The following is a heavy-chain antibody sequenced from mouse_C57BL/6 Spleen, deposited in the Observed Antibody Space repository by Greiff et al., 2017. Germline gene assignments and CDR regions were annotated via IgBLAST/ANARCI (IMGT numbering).Heavy chain of an antibody. Sequence: QVQLQQPGAELVKPGASVKLSCKASGYTFTSYWMQWVKQRPGQGLEWIGEIDPSDSYTNFNQKFKGKATLTVDTSSSTAYMQLSSLTSEDSAVYYCARDDGFFDYGGQGTTLTVSS. CDR3: ARDDGFFDY. V-gene: IGHV1-50*01. CDR2: IDPSDSYT. CDR1: GYTFTSYW. J-gene: IGHJ2*01. D-gene: IGHD2-3*01.